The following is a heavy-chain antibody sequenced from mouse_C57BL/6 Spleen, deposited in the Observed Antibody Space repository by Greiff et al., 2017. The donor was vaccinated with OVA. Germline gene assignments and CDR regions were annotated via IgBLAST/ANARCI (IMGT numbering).Heavy chain of an antibody. Sequence: QVQLQQPGAELVMPGASVKLSCKASGYTFTSYWMHWVKQRLGQGLEWIGEIDPSDSYTNYNQKFKGKSTLTVDKSSSTAYMQLSSLTSEDSAVYYCARRFGIYYYGTRYFDVWGTGTTVTVSS. CDR1: GYTFTSYW. J-gene: IGHJ1*03. V-gene: IGHV1-69*01. CDR3: ARRFGIYYYGTRYFDV. D-gene: IGHD1-1*01. CDR2: IDPSDSYT.